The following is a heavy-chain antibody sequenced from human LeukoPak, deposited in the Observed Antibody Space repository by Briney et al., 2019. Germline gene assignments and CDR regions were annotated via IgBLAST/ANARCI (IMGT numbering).Heavy chain of an antibody. CDR3: ARELPGGSSFDY. D-gene: IGHD6-13*01. CDR2: IRYDGSNK. V-gene: IGHV3-30*02. Sequence: PGGSLRLSCAASGFTFSSYGMHWVRQAPGKGLEWVAFIRYDGSNKYYADSVKGRFTISRDNAKNSLYLQMNSLRAEDTAVYYCARELPGGSSFDYWGQGTLVTVSS. CDR1: GFTFSSYG. J-gene: IGHJ4*02.